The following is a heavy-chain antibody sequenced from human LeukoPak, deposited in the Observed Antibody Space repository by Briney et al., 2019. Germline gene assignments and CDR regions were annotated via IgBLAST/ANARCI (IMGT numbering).Heavy chain of an antibody. CDR1: GGSISSCY. CDR3: ARSDTYGDSTFDY. CDR2: IYYSGST. V-gene: IGHV4-59*01. Sequence: SSETLSLTCTVSGGSISSCYWSWIRQPPGKGLEWIGYIYYSGSTNYNPSLKSRVTISVDTSKNQFSLKLSSVTAADTAVYYCARSDTYGDSTFDYWGQGTLVTVSS. J-gene: IGHJ4*02. D-gene: IGHD4-17*01.